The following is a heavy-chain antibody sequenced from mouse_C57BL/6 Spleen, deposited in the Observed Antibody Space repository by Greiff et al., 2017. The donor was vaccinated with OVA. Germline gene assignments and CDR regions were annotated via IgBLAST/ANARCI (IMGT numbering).Heavy chain of an antibody. CDR1: GFTFSDYY. J-gene: IGHJ4*01. CDR3: ARYDYAMDY. V-gene: IGHV5-16*01. CDR2: INYDGSST. Sequence: EVQVVESEGGLVQPGSSMKLSCTASGFTFSDYYMAWVRQVPEKGLEWVANINYDGSSTYYLDSLKSRFIISRDNAKNILYLQMSSLKSEDTATYYCARYDYAMDYWGQGTSVTVSS.